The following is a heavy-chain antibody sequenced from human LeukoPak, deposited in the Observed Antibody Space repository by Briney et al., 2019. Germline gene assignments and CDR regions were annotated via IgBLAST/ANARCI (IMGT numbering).Heavy chain of an antibody. V-gene: IGHV4-59*08. CDR2: IYYSGST. CDR1: GGSISSYY. J-gene: IGHJ3*02. CDR3: ARLPDCSSTSCLKGAFDI. D-gene: IGHD2-2*01. Sequence: SETLSLTCTVSGGSISSYYWSWIRQPPGKGLEWIGYIYYSGSTNYNPSLKSRVTISVDTSNNQFSLKLSSVTAADTAVYYCARLPDCSSTSCLKGAFDIWGQGTMVTVSS.